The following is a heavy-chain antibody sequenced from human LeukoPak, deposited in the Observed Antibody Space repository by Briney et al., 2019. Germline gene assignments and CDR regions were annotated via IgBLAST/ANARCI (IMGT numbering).Heavy chain of an antibody. CDR3: VRDDYSDWPPLFDY. CDR2: IWYDGSNK. J-gene: IGHJ4*02. V-gene: IGHV3-33*01. D-gene: IGHD4-11*01. Sequence: RXXXXXGXXWVAVIWYDGSNKYYADSVKGRFTISRDNSRNTVYLQMNSLRAEDTAQYYCVRDDYSDWPPLFDYWGQGTLVTVSS.